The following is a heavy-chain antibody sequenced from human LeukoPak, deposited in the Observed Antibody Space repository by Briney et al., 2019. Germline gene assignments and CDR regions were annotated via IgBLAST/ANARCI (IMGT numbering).Heavy chain of an antibody. V-gene: IGHV3-23*01. Sequence: GGSLRLSCAASGFTFSGYAMSWVRQAPGKGLKWVSDISGSGGNTHYADSVKGRFTVSRDNSKNTLFLQMNSLRADDTAIYYCAKFPFSGGWYSWGQGTLVTVSS. J-gene: IGHJ4*02. CDR1: GFTFSGYA. CDR3: AKFPFSGGWYS. D-gene: IGHD6-19*01. CDR2: ISGSGGNT.